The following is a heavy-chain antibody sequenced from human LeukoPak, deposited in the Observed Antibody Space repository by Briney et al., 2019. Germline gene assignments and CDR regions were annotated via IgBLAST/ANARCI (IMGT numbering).Heavy chain of an antibody. D-gene: IGHD4-23*01. CDR2: ISSSLYI. Sequence: GGSLRLSCAASGFTFGSYSMNWVRQAPGKGLEWVSSISSSLYIYYAGSVKGRFTISRDSAKNSLYLQMNSLRVEDTAVYYCARGEGDYGGNFVGDNWGQGTLVTVSS. CDR3: ARGEGDYGGNFVGDN. V-gene: IGHV3-21*01. J-gene: IGHJ4*02. CDR1: GFTFGSYS.